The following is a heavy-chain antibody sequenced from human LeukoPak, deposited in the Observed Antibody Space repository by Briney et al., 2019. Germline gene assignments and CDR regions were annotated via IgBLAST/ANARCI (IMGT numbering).Heavy chain of an antibody. V-gene: IGHV5-51*01. D-gene: IGHD1-26*01. J-gene: IGHJ4*02. CDR2: IYPGDSET. CDR3: ARLSGRDFDF. Sequence: GESLKISCKIGGYGFTTYWIGWVRLMSGEGLEWMGIIYPGDSETRYSPSFQGQVTMSVGKSISTAYLQWSSLEPSDTAMYYCARLSGRDFDFWGQGTLVTVSS. CDR1: GYGFTTYW.